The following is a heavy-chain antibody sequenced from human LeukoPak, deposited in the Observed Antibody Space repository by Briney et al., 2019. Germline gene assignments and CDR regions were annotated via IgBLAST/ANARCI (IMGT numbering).Heavy chain of an antibody. J-gene: IGHJ5*02. CDR1: GGSFSGYY. D-gene: IGHD3-22*01. CDR3: ARDSSGYPAPYNWFDP. Sequence: PSETLSLTCAVYGGSFSGYYWSWIRQPPGKGLEWIGEINHSGSTNYNPSLKSRVTISVDTSKNQFSLKLSSVTAADTAVYYCARDSSGYPAPYNWFDPWGQGTLVTVSS. CDR2: INHSGST. V-gene: IGHV4-34*01.